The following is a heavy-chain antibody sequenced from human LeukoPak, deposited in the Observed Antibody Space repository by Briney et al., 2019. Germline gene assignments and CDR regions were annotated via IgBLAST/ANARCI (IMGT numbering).Heavy chain of an antibody. D-gene: IGHD3-22*01. CDR3: ARGQKSSGYWIDP. Sequence: ASVKASCKASGYTFTRFDINWVRQTTGQVLEWMGWMNPNSGNKGYAQKFQGRFTMTMNTSTSTAYMELTSLTSEDTAVYYCARGQKSSGYWIDPWGQGTLVTVSS. V-gene: IGHV1-8*01. CDR2: MNPNSGNK. J-gene: IGHJ5*02. CDR1: GYTFTRFD.